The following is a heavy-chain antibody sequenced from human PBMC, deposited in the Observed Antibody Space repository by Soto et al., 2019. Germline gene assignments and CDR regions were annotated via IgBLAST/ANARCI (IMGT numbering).Heavy chain of an antibody. D-gene: IGHD5-12*01. J-gene: IGHJ4*02. CDR1: GFTFSSYS. V-gene: IGHV3-48*02. Sequence: GGSLRLSCAASGFTFSSYSMNWVRQAPGKGLEWVSYISSSSSTIYYADSVKGRFTISRDNAKNSLYLQMNSLRDEDTAVYYCARLNGYDESRFWDTSDYWGQGTLVTVSS. CDR2: ISSSSSTI. CDR3: ARLNGYDESRFWDTSDY.